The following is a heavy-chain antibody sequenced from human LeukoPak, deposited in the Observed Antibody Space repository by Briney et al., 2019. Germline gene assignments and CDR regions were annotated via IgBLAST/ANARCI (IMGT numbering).Heavy chain of an antibody. CDR2: IYYSGST. CDR1: GGSISSYY. J-gene: IGHJ6*04. D-gene: IGHD3-10*01. V-gene: IGHV4-59*01. Sequence: SETLSLTCTVSGGSISSYYWSWIRQPPGKGLEWIGYIYYSGSTNYNPSLKSRVTISVDTSKNQFSLKLSSVTAADTAVYYCARSFSGFTVDVWGKGTTVTVSS. CDR3: ARSFSGFTVDV.